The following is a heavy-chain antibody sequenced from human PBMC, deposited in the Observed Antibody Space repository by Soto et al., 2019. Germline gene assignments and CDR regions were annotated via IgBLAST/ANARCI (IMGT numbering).Heavy chain of an antibody. Sequence: LSLTCAVSGGSISSGGYSWSWIRQPPGKGLEWIGYIYHSGSTYYNPSLKSRVTISVDRSKNQFSLKLSSVTAADTAVYYCARLITIFGVVIKGNWYFDLWGRGTLVTVSS. CDR3: ARLITIFGVVIKGNWYFDL. D-gene: IGHD3-3*01. CDR1: GGSISSGGYS. V-gene: IGHV4-30-2*01. CDR2: IYHSGST. J-gene: IGHJ2*01.